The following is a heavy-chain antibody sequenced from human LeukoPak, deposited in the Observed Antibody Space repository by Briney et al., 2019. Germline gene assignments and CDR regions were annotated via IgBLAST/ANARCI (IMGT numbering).Heavy chain of an antibody. CDR3: ARCSSGSNYGMDV. CDR2: IYYSGST. J-gene: IGHJ6*02. Sequence: SETLSLTCTVSGGSISSSSYYWSWIRQPPGKGLEWIGYIYYSGSTNYNPSLKSRVTISVDTSKNQFSLKLSSVTAADTAVYYCARCSSGSNYGMDVWGQGTTVTVSS. V-gene: IGHV4-61*01. D-gene: IGHD6-19*01. CDR1: GGSISSSSYY.